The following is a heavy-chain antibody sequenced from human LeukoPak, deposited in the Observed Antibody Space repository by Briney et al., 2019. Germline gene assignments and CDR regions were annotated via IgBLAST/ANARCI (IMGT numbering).Heavy chain of an antibody. CDR3: TKLHFHDSSGYYTLLPLGAFDI. Sequence: PGRSLRLSCVPSGFSFDDNAMSWVRQAPGKGLEGVGLIRSNVFGGTTEYAASVRGRFSISRDDSKSIAYLQMNSLKTEDSAIYYCTKLHFHDSSGYYTLLPLGAFDIWGQGTMVTVSS. CDR1: GFSFDDNA. V-gene: IGHV3-49*04. D-gene: IGHD3-22*01. J-gene: IGHJ3*02. CDR2: IRSNVFGGTT.